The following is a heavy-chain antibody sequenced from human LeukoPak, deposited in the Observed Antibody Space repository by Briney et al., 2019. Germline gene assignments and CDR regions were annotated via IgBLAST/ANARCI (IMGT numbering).Heavy chain of an antibody. CDR2: IIPFFDTA. J-gene: IGHJ4*02. CDR1: GGTFSSYA. V-gene: IGHV1-69*05. D-gene: IGHD5-24*01. Sequence: SVKVSCKASGGTFSSYAISWVRQDPGQGLEWMGGIIPFFDTANYAQKFQGRVTITTDESTSTAYMELSSLRSEDTAVYYCARAADDRDGYNFYFDYWGQGTLVTVSS. CDR3: ARAADDRDGYNFYFDY.